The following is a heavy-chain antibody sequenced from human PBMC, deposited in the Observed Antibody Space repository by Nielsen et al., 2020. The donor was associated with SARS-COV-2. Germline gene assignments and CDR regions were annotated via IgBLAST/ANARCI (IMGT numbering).Heavy chain of an antibody. V-gene: IGHV3-7*03. CDR3: VRGARGFDY. CDR2: IKQDGSEK. D-gene: IGHD3-10*01. J-gene: IGHJ4*02. CDR1: GFTFSSYW. Sequence: GESLKISCAASGFTFSSYWMSWVRQAPGKGLEWVANIKQDGSEKYYVDSVKGQFTISRDNAKNSLYLQMNSLRAEDTAVYYCVRGARGFDYWGQGTLVTVSS.